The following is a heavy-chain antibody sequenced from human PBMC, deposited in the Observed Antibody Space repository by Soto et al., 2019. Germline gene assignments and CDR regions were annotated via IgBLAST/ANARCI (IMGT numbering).Heavy chain of an antibody. CDR1: GYTFTSYY. Sequence: ASVKVSCKASGYTFTSYYMHWVRQAPGQGLEWMGIINPSGGSTSYAQKFQGRVTMTRDTPTSTVYMELSSLRSEDTAVYYCARDLRFLEWLSTADYYYYYGMDVWGQGTTVTVSS. D-gene: IGHD3-3*01. CDR3: ARDLRFLEWLSTADYYYYYGMDV. V-gene: IGHV1-46*01. J-gene: IGHJ6*02. CDR2: INPSGGST.